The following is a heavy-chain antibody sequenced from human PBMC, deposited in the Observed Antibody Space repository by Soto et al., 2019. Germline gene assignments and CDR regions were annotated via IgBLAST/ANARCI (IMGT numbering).Heavy chain of an antibody. CDR1: GFTFSSYG. CDR3: AKDSSSSGLDAFDI. J-gene: IGHJ3*02. CDR2: ISYDGSNK. Sequence: GGSLRLSCAASGFTFSSYGMHWVRQAPGKGLEWVAVISYDGSNKYYADSVKGRFTISRDNSKNTLYLQMNSLRAEDTAVYYCAKDSSSSGLDAFDIWGQGTMVTVSS. D-gene: IGHD6-19*01. V-gene: IGHV3-30*18.